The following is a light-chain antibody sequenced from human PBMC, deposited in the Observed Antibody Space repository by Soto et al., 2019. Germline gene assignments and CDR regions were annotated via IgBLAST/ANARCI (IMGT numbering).Light chain of an antibody. V-gene: IGLV2-11*02. CDR2: DVT. CDR1: SSDVGEENY. Sequence: QSALTQPPSASGSPGQSVTITCSGTSSDVGEENYVSWYQQHPGRPPKLMIYDVTKWPSGVPERFSGSKSGNTASLTISGLQAEDEADYFCCSYAGGYIYLFGTGTKLTVL. CDR3: CSYAGGYIYL. J-gene: IGLJ1*01.